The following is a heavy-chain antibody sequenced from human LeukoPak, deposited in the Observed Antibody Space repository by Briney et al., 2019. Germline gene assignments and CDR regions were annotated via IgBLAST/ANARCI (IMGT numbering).Heavy chain of an antibody. CDR3: AREFHWYFGL. J-gene: IGHJ2*01. CDR1: GYTFTGYY. CDR2: IIPIFGTA. Sequence: SVKVSCKASGYTFTGYYMHWVRQAPGQGLEWMGGIIPIFGTANYAQKFQGRVTITTDESTSTAYMELSSLRSEDTAVYYCAREFHWYFGLWGRGTLVTVSS. V-gene: IGHV1-69*05.